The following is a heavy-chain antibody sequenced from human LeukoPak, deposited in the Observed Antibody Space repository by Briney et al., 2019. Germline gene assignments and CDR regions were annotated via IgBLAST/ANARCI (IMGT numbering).Heavy chain of an antibody. D-gene: IGHD3-10*01. CDR2: INHSGST. V-gene: IGHV4-34*01. CDR1: GGSFSGYY. J-gene: IGHJ3*02. Sequence: MSSETLSLTCAVYGGSFSGYYWSWIRQPPGKGLEWIGEINHSGSTNYNPSLKSRVTISVDTSKNQFSLKLSSVTAADTAVYYCARAGYYYGSGSYYLTLSDAFDIWGQGTMVTVSS. CDR3: ARAGYYYGSGSYYLTLSDAFDI.